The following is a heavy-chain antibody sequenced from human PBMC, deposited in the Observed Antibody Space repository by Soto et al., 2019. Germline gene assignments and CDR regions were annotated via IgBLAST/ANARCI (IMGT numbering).Heavy chain of an antibody. CDR1: GFTFSSYA. Sequence: GGSLRLSCAASGFTFSSYAMHWVRQAPGKGLEWVAVISYDGSNKYYADSVKGRFTISRDSSKNTLYLQMNSLRAEDTAVYYCARDIISVVPAVPLGHYYYYYGMDVWGQGTTVTVSS. D-gene: IGHD2-2*01. CDR2: ISYDGSNK. V-gene: IGHV3-30-3*01. CDR3: ARDIISVVPAVPLGHYYYYYGMDV. J-gene: IGHJ6*02.